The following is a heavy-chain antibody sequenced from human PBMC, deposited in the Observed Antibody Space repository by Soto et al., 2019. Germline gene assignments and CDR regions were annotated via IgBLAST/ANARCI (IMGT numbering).Heavy chain of an antibody. CDR2: IRSKAYGGTT. D-gene: IGHD3-22*01. Sequence: GGSLRLSCTASGFTFGDYAMSWFRQAPGKGLEWVGFIRSKAYGGTTEYAASVKGRFTISRDDSKSIAYLQMNSLKTEDTAVYYCTRVTTMIVVVIDYYGMDVWDQGTTVTVSS. J-gene: IGHJ6*02. CDR3: TRVTTMIVVVIDYYGMDV. V-gene: IGHV3-49*03. CDR1: GFTFGDYA.